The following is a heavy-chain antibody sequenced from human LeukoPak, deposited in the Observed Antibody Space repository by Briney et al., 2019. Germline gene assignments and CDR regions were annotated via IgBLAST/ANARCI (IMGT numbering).Heavy chain of an antibody. V-gene: IGHV4-4*01. Sequence: GSLRLSCAASGFTFSSYGMHWVRQPPGKGLEWIGEIYHSGSTNQNPSLQSRVTMSVDKSKNQFSLKLYSVTAADTALYFCARAANDGYNSYSWAFDYWGQGALVTVSS. J-gene: IGHJ4*02. D-gene: IGHD5-12*01. CDR1: GFTFSSYG. CDR3: ARAANDGYNSYSWAFDY. CDR2: IYHSGST.